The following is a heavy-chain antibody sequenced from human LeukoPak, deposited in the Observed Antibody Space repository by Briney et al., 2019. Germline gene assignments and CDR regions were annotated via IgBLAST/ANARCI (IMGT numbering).Heavy chain of an antibody. V-gene: IGHV3-21*01. CDR3: ARDEFSGWYYYFDY. J-gene: IGHJ4*02. CDR1: GFTFSSYS. CDR2: ISSSSSYI. D-gene: IGHD6-19*01. Sequence: GGSLRLSCAASGFTFSSYSMNWARQAPGKGLEWVSSISSSSSYIYYADSVKGRFTISRDNAKNSLYLQMNSLRAEDTAVYYCARDEFSGWYYYFDYWGQGTLVTVSS.